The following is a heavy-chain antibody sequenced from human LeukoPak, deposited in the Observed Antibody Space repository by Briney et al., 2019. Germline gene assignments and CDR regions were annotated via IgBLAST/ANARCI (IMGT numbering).Heavy chain of an antibody. J-gene: IGHJ4*02. Sequence: GGSLRLSCAASGFIFSKFDMHWVRQAPGKGLEWVAFIQYDGSNKYYADSVKGRFTISRDNAKNSLYLQMNSLRAEDTAVYYCARGLYYDILTGYQPFDYWGQGTLVTVSS. CDR1: GFIFSKFD. D-gene: IGHD3-9*01. CDR2: IQYDGSNK. V-gene: IGHV3-30*02. CDR3: ARGLYYDILTGYQPFDY.